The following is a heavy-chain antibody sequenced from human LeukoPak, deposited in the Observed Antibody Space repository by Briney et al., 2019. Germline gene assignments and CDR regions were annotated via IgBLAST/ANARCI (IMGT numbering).Heavy chain of an antibody. CDR2: INPNSGGT. V-gene: IGHV1-2*06. CDR1: GYTFTSYG. Sequence: ASVKVSCKASGYTFTSYGISWVRQAPGQGLEWMGRINPNSGGTNYAQKFQGRVTMTRDTSISTAYMELSRLRSDDTAVYYCAREMITFGGVIVKLSYFDYWGQGTLVTVSS. CDR3: AREMITFGGVIVKLSYFDY. J-gene: IGHJ4*02. D-gene: IGHD3-16*02.